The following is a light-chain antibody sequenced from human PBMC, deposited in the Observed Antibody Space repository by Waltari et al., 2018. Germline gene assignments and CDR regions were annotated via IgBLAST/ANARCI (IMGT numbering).Light chain of an antibody. CDR2: KDT. Sequence: SYELTQPSSVSGSPGQTARITCSGDVLAKKYARWFQQKPGRAPVLVIYKDTERPSGIPERFSGSTSGTTVTLTISGAQVEDEADYYCFSAADNNQVFGGGTKLTVL. V-gene: IGLV3-27*01. J-gene: IGLJ3*02. CDR3: FSAADNNQV. CDR1: VLAKKY.